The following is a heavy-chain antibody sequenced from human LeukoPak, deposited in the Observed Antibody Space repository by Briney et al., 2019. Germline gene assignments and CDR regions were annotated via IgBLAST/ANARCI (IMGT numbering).Heavy chain of an antibody. CDR2: INHSGST. CDR1: GGSFSGYY. V-gene: IGHV4-34*01. D-gene: IGHD3-3*01. CDR3: ARARITIFGVVIMFGYYFDY. Sequence: KPSETLSLTCAVYGGSFSGYYWSWIRQHPGKGLEWIWEINHSGSTNYNPSLKSRVTISVDTSKNQFSLKLSSVTAADTAVYYCARARITIFGVVIMFGYYFDYWGQGTLVTVSS. J-gene: IGHJ4*02.